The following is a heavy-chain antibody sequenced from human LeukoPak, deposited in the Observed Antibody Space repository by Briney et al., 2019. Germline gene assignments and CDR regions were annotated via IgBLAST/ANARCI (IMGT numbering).Heavy chain of an antibody. CDR3: ARDPGTDGYNYGGAFDI. V-gene: IGHV1-69*13. CDR1: GGTFSSYA. Sequence: GASVKVSCKASGGTFSSYAISWVRQAPGQGLEWMGGIIPIFGTANYAQKFQGRVTITADESTSTAYMELSSLRSEDTAVYYCARDPGTDGYNYGGAFDIWGQGTMVTVSP. CDR2: IIPIFGTA. J-gene: IGHJ3*02. D-gene: IGHD5-24*01.